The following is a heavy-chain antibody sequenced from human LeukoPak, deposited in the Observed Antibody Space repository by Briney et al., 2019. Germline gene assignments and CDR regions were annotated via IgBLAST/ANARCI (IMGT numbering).Heavy chain of an antibody. Sequence: PSETLSLTCTVSGGSTSSYYWSWIRQPAGKGLEWIGRIYTSGSTNHNPSLKSRVTMSVDTSKNQFSLKLSSVTAADTAVYYCARVAAVAGHFDYWGQGTLVTVSS. J-gene: IGHJ4*02. CDR2: IYTSGST. D-gene: IGHD6-19*01. CDR3: ARVAAVAGHFDY. CDR1: GGSTSSYY. V-gene: IGHV4-4*07.